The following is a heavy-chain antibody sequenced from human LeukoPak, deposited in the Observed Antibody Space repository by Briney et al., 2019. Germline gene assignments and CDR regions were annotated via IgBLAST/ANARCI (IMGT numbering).Heavy chain of an antibody. D-gene: IGHD7-27*01. CDR3: AKDGLRSSPARLVPGDLNWFDP. Sequence: PGGSLRLSCAASGFTFSSYGMHWVRQAPGKGLEWVAVISYDGSNKYYADSVKGRFTISRDNSKNTLYLQMNSLRAEDTAVYYCAKDGLRSSPARLVPGDLNWFDPWGQGTLVTVSS. J-gene: IGHJ5*02. V-gene: IGHV3-30*18. CDR1: GFTFSSYG. CDR2: ISYDGSNK.